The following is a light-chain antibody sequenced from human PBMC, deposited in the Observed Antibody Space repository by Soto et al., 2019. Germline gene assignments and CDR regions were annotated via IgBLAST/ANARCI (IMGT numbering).Light chain of an antibody. V-gene: IGLV3-21*04. J-gene: IGLJ2*01. CDR3: QVWDSTSDHHVV. CDR1: NIGRKS. Sequence: SYELTQPPSVSVAPGKTARITCGGNNIGRKSVHWYQQQPGQAPVLVIYYDSDRPSGIPERFSGSNSGNTATLTISRVEAGDEADYYCQVWDSTSDHHVVFGGGTKLTVL. CDR2: YDS.